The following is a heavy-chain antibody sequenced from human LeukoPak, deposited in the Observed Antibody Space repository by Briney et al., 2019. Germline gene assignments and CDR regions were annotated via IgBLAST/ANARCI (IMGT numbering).Heavy chain of an antibody. V-gene: IGHV1-46*01. CDR2: INPSGGST. CDR1: GYTFTSYY. CDR3: ARDRIAGPYSSSSQYFDL. D-gene: IGHD6-6*01. J-gene: IGHJ2*01. Sequence: ASVKVSCKASGYTFTSYYMHWVRQAPGQGLEWMGIINPSGGSTSYAQKFQGRVTMTRDTSTSTVYMELSSLRSEDTAVYYCARDRIAGPYSSSSQYFDLWGRGTLVTVSS.